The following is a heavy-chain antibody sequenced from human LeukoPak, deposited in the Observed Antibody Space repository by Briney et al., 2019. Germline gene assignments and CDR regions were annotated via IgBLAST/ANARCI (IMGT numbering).Heavy chain of an antibody. V-gene: IGHV3-30*18. CDR1: GLTFSSYG. Sequence: GGSLRLSCAASGLTFSSYGMHWVRQAPGKGLEWVAVISYDGSNKYYADSVKGRFTISRDNSKNTLYLQMNSLRAEDTAVYYCAKDRDTAMADYWGPGTLVTVSS. CDR3: AKDRDTAMADY. D-gene: IGHD5-18*01. CDR2: ISYDGSNK. J-gene: IGHJ4*02.